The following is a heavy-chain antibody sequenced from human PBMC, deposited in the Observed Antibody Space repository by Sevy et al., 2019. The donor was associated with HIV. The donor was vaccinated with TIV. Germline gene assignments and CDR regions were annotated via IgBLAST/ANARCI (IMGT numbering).Heavy chain of an antibody. D-gene: IGHD4-17*01. CDR3: ARDLEFYDSGDYGPAFMPDY. V-gene: IGHV3-30*03. Sequence: GGSLRLSCIGSGFSFSYYGIHWVRQAPGKGLDWVALISHDGINEYYADSVKGRFTISRDIAKNTLHLQMNSLRAEDTAVYYCARDLEFYDSGDYGPAFMPDYWGQGTLVTVSS. CDR1: GFSFSYYG. CDR2: ISHDGINE. J-gene: IGHJ4*02.